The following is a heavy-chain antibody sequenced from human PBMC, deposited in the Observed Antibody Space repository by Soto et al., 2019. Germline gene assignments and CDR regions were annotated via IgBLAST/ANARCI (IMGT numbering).Heavy chain of an antibody. Sequence: ASVKVSCKASGGTFSIYAISWVRQAPGQGLEWMGGIIPIFGTANYAQKFQGRVTITADESTSTAYMELSSLRSEDTAVYYCARGSIAARGLLDYWGQGTLVTVSS. V-gene: IGHV1-69*13. CDR3: ARGSIAARGLLDY. CDR1: GGTFSIYA. D-gene: IGHD6-6*01. CDR2: IIPIFGTA. J-gene: IGHJ4*02.